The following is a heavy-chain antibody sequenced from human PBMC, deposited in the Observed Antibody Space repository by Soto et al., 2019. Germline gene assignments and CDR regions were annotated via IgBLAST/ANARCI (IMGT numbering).Heavy chain of an antibody. V-gene: IGHV4-59*08. CDR2: VHHSWGS. Sequence: QVQLQESGPGLVKPSETLSLSCTVSGGSFSGYYWSWFRQSPGKRMEWIGYVHHSWGSSYNPSLQSRVAISLDTSKSQFSLKVTSVTATDTAVYYCARQGFGPLHGLVDVWGQGTTVTVSS. D-gene: IGHD3-10*01. CDR3: ARQGFGPLHGLVDV. CDR1: GGSFSGYY. J-gene: IGHJ6*02.